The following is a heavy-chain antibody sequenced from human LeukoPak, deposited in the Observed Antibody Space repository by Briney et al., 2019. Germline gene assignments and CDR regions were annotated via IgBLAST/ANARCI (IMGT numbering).Heavy chain of an antibody. CDR1: GFTFSSYS. V-gene: IGHV3-21*01. Sequence: GGSLRLSCAASGFTFSSYSMNWVRQAPGKGLEWVSSISSSSSYIYYADSVKGRFTISRDNAKNSLYLQMNSLRAEDTAVYYCARDGIAAAGNRLARDQSGTVYGMDVWGQGTTVTVSS. J-gene: IGHJ6*02. CDR2: ISSSSSYI. CDR3: ARDGIAAAGNRLARDQSGTVYGMDV. D-gene: IGHD6-13*01.